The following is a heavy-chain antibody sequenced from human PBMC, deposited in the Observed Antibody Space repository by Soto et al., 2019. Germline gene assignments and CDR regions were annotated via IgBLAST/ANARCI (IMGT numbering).Heavy chain of an antibody. V-gene: IGHV2-5*01. CDR3: AHRRGYDFWSGYYQSWFDP. D-gene: IGHD3-3*01. J-gene: IGHJ5*02. Sequence: SGPTLVNPTQTLTLTCTFSGFSLSTSGVGVGWIRQPPGKALEWLALIYWNDDKRYSPSLKSRLTITKDTSKNQVVLTMTNMDPVDTATYYCAHRRGYDFWSGYYQSWFDPWGQGTLVTVPQ. CDR1: GFSLSTSGVG. CDR2: IYWNDDK.